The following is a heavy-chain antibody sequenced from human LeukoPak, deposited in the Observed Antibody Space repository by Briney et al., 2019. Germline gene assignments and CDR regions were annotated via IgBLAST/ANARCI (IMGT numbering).Heavy chain of an antibody. CDR3: AKDVGKWESLHFFDY. CDR2: ISGSGAST. Sequence: GGSLRLSCLTSGFTLSTNAMSWVRQAPGKGLERITGISGSGASTYYADSVKGRFTISRDDSRNTLYLQMNSLRGDDTAVYYCAKDVGKWESLHFFDYWGQGTLVTVSS. CDR1: GFTLSTNA. V-gene: IGHV3-23*01. J-gene: IGHJ4*02. D-gene: IGHD1-26*01.